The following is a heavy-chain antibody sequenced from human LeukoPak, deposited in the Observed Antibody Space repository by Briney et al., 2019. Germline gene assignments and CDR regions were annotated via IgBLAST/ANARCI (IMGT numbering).Heavy chain of an antibody. V-gene: IGHV4-39*07. J-gene: IGHJ4*02. CDR2: IYYSGST. Sequence: SETLSLTCTVSGGSISSSSYYWGWIRQPPGKGLEWIGSIYYSGSTYYNPSLKSRVTISVDTSKNQFSLKLSSVTAADTAVYYCAKESLLEGFDYWGQGTLVTVSS. CDR1: GGSISSSSYY. CDR3: AKESLLEGFDY.